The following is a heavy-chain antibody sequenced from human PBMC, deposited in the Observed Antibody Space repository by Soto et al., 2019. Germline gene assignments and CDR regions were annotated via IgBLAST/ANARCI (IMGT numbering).Heavy chain of an antibody. V-gene: IGHV4-34*01. CDR3: ARERMASAAYYDILTGYHWFDP. Sequence: SENLVPPCAVLGGPLSGYYWRRIRQPPGKGLEWIGEINHRGSTNYNPSPKSRVTISVDTSKSQFSLKLSSVTAADTAVYYCARERMASAAYYDILTGYHWFDPWGQGTLVTGSS. J-gene: IGHJ5*02. CDR1: GGPLSGYY. CDR2: INHRGST. D-gene: IGHD3-9*01.